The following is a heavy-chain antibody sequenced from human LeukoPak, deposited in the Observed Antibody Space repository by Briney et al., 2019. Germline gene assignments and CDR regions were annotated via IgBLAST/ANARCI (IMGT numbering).Heavy chain of an antibody. V-gene: IGHV4-39*07. CDR2: IYYSVTT. CDR1: GGSISSSDYY. Sequence: PSETLSLTCTVSGGSISSSDYYWGWIRQPPGKGLEWIGSIYYSVTTYYNPSLKSRVTISVDTSKNQFSLKLNSVTAADTAVYYCARNGGRTGAFDIWGQGTMVTVSS. J-gene: IGHJ3*02. CDR3: ARNGGRTGAFDI. D-gene: IGHD1-14*01.